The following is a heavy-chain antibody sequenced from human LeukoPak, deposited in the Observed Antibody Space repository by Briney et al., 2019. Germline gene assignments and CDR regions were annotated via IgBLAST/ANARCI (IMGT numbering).Heavy chain of an antibody. CDR1: GYTFTSYD. J-gene: IGHJ4*02. CDR3: ARAWFGELSSPFDY. D-gene: IGHD3-10*01. V-gene: IGHV1-8*01. CDR2: MNPNSGNT. Sequence: ASVKVSCKASGYTFTSYDINWVRQATGQGLEWMGWMNPNSGNTGYAQKFQGRVTMTRNTSISTAYMELSSLRSDDTAVYYCARAWFGELSSPFDYWGQGTLVTVSS.